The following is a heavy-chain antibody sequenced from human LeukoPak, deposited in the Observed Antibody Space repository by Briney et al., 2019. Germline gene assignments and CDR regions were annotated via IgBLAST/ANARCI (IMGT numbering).Heavy chain of an antibody. CDR2: IYSGGST. Sequence: ASVKVSCKASGGTFSSYAISWVRQAPGKGLEWVSVIYSGGSTYYADSVKGRFTISRDNSKNTLYLQMNSLRAEDTAVYYCARDYYDDFWSGYYGYWGQGTLVTVSS. V-gene: IGHV3-66*01. CDR3: ARDYYDDFWSGYYGY. J-gene: IGHJ4*02. CDR1: GGTFSSYA. D-gene: IGHD3-3*01.